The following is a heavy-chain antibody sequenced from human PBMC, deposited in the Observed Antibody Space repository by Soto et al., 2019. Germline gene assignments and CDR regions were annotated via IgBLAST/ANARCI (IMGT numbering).Heavy chain of an antibody. J-gene: IGHJ5*02. CDR1: GYTFTSYA. Sequence: ASVKVSCKASGYTFTSYAMHWVRQAPGQRLEWMGWINAGNGNTKYSQKFQGRVTITRDTSASTDYMELSSLRSEDTAVYYCAIDPSSYLLFLYSGYECGWLDPWGQGTLVTVSS. D-gene: IGHD5-12*01. CDR2: INAGNGNT. V-gene: IGHV1-3*01. CDR3: AIDPSSYLLFLYSGYECGWLDP.